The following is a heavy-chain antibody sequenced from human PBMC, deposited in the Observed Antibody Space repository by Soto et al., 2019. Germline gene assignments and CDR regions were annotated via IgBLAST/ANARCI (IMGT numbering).Heavy chain of an antibody. D-gene: IGHD1-20*01. CDR3: AKDRRDDSITPLSNDYYYGMDV. CDR1: GFTFSSYA. CDR2: ISGSGGST. J-gene: IGHJ6*02. V-gene: IGHV3-23*01. Sequence: EVQLLECGGGLVQPGGSLRLSCAASGFTFSSYAMSWVRQAPGKGLEWVSAISGSGGSTYYADSVKGRFTISRDNSKNTLYLQMNSLRAEDTAVYYCAKDRRDDSITPLSNDYYYGMDVWGQGTTVTVSS.